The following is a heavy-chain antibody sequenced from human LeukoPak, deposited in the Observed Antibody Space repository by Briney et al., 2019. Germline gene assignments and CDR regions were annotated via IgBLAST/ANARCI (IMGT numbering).Heavy chain of an antibody. CDR2: IYYSGST. V-gene: IGHV4-39*01. CDR1: GGAISSSSYY. J-gene: IGHJ4*02. D-gene: IGHD6-13*01. CDR3: ARRGMAAAGFFDY. Sequence: SETLSLTCTVSGGAISSSSYYWGWIRQPPGKGLEWIGTIYYSGSTYYNPSVKSRVTLSVDTSKNQFSLKLISVTAADTAVYYCARRGMAAAGFFDYWGQGTLVTVSS.